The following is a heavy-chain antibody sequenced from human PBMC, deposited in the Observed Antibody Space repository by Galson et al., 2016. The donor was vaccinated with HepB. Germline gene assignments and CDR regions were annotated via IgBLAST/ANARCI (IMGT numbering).Heavy chain of an antibody. J-gene: IGHJ4*02. CDR3: ARDRGGWPDR. CDR2: LASTGASR. V-gene: IGHV3-11*04. D-gene: IGHD2-15*01. CDR1: GFSFSDYW. Sequence: SLRLSCAASGFSFSDYWMTWVRQSPGKGLEWISYLASTGASRYYADSVKGRFTISRDSANNALYLQMNSLRVEDPALYYCARDRGGWPDRWGQGTLVTVSS.